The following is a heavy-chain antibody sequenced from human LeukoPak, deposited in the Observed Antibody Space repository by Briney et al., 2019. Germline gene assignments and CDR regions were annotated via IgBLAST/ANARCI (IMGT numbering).Heavy chain of an antibody. CDR3: ARVVPAAPTHAFDI. CDR2: IYYSGST. Sequence: SETLSLTCTVSGGSISSHYWTWIRQPPSKALDLIGYIYYSGSTNYNPSRKSRVTISVDTSKNQFSLKLSSVTAADTAVYYCARVVPAAPTHAFDIWGQGTMVTVSS. J-gene: IGHJ3*02. V-gene: IGHV4-59*11. CDR1: GGSISSHY. D-gene: IGHD2-2*01.